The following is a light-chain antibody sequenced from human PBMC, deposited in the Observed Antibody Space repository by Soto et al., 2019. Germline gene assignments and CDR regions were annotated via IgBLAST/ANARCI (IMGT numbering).Light chain of an antibody. CDR3: QQSYSNLLS. CDR1: QSISTF. CDR2: GAS. V-gene: IGKV1-39*01. J-gene: IGKJ4*01. Sequence: DIELTQSPSSLSASVGDRVTITCRASQSISTFLNWYQHKRGKAPKLLIHGASSLQSGVPFRFTGSGSRTDFSLTISGLQPEDSATYYCQQSYSNLLSFGGGTKVEI.